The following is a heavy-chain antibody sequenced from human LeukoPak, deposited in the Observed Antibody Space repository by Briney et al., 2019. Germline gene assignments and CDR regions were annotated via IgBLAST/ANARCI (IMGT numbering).Heavy chain of an antibody. CDR2: ISAYNGNT. V-gene: IGHV1-18*01. CDR3: ARSPRRVGATFRVVTFDY. D-gene: IGHD1-26*01. CDR1: GYTFTSYG. J-gene: IGHJ4*02. Sequence: GASVKVSCKASGYTFTSYGISWVRQAPGQGLEWMGWISAYNGNTNYAQKLQGRVTMTTDTSTSTAYMELRSLRSDDTAVYYCARSPRRVGATFRVVTFDYWGQGTLVTVSS.